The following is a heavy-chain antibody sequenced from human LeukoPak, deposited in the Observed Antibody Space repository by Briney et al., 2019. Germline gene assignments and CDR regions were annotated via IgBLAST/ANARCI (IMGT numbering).Heavy chain of an antibody. CDR3: ARGGSSGYDPFDY. V-gene: IGHV4-59*01. D-gene: IGHD5-12*01. J-gene: IGHJ4*02. CDR2: IFYSGST. Sequence: PSETLSLTCTVSGGSISSYYWSWIRQPPGKGLEWIGYIFYSGSTNYNPSLKSRVNISVDTSKNQFSLKLSSVTAADTAVYFCARGGSSGYDPFDYWGQGTLVTVSS. CDR1: GGSISSYY.